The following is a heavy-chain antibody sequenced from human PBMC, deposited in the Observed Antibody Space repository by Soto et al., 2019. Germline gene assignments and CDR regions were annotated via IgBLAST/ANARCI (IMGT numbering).Heavy chain of an antibody. CDR2: IWYDGSNK. J-gene: IGHJ5*02. CDR1: GFTFSSYG. CDR3: ASYCSGWLPSTNCSDP. D-gene: IGHD2-15*01. V-gene: IGHV3-33*01. Sequence: PGGSLRLSCAASGFTFSSYGMHWVRQAPGKGLEWVAVIWYDGSNKYYADSVKGRFTISRDNSKNTLYLQMNSLRAEDTAVYYYASYCSGWLPSTNCSDPWGQGTLVTLSS.